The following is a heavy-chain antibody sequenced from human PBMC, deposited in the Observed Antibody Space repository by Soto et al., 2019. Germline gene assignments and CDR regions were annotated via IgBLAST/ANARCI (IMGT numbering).Heavy chain of an antibody. J-gene: IGHJ4*02. Sequence: SVKVSCKASGGNFNDYALTWVRQAPGQGLEWLGGIILALGSPHYAQNFQGRVTITADESRSTVYMELGGLRLDDTAVYYCARGGSGYVWFNEFWGQGTLVTVSS. CDR3: ARGGSGYVWFNEF. D-gene: IGHD3-22*01. CDR1: GGNFNDYA. CDR2: IILALGSP. V-gene: IGHV1-69*13.